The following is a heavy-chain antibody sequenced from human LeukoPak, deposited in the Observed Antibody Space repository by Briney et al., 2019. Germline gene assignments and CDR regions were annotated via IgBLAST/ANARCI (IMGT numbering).Heavy chain of an antibody. J-gene: IGHJ3*01. Sequence: GGSLRLSCAASGITVSSNYMSWVRQAPGKGLEWVSVIYGGGSIYYADSVKGRFTISGDNSKNTLYLQMNSLRAEDTAVYYCATLAVAGAENAFDFWGLGTMVTVSS. CDR3: ATLAVAGAENAFDF. D-gene: IGHD6-19*01. CDR2: IYGGGSI. CDR1: GITVSSNY. V-gene: IGHV3-66*01.